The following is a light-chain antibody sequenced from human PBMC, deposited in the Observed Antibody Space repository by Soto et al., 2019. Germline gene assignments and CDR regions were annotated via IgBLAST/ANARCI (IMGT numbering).Light chain of an antibody. CDR3: ASYLTTSPLEV. CDR2: EVS. J-gene: IGLJ1*01. Sequence: QSVLTQPASVSGSPGQSITISCTGASSDVGDYSYVSWYQHHPGQAPELLIYEVSNRPSGVSHRFSGSKSGNTASLTISGLQAEDEADYYCASYLTTSPLEVFGTGTKLTVL. V-gene: IGLV2-14*01. CDR1: SSDVGDYSY.